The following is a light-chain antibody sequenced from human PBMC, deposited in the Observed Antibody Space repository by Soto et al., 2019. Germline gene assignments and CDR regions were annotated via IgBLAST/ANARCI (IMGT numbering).Light chain of an antibody. V-gene: IGLV1-47*01. J-gene: IGLJ3*02. CDR2: RDS. CDR1: SSSIGSNY. Sequence: QSVLTQPPSASGTPGQRVTISCSESSSSIGSNYIYWYQQLPGTAPKLLIYRDSQRPSGVPDRFSGSKSGTSASLAISGLRSEDEADYYCAAWDDSLRGRVFGGGTKLTVL. CDR3: AAWDDSLRGRV.